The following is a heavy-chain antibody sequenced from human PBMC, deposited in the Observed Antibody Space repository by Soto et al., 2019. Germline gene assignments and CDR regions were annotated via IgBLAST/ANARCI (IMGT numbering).Heavy chain of an antibody. J-gene: IGHJ4*02. D-gene: IGHD2-8*01. CDR3: ARRALPQCINGVCYKDGFWDY. CDR1: GGSVSSGGYY. Sequence: TLSLTCTVSGGSVSSGGYYWSWIRQHPGTGLEWIGYIYYSGTTYFNPSLKSRASISLDTSKDEFSLKLTSVTAADTAVYYCARRALPQCINGVCYKDGFWDYWGQGALVTVSS. V-gene: IGHV4-31*03. CDR2: IYYSGTT.